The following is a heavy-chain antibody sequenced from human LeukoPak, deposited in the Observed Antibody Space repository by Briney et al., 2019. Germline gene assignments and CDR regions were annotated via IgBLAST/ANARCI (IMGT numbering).Heavy chain of an antibody. D-gene: IGHD4-17*01. CDR2: MNPNSGNT. CDR3: ARVGDYEASNDY. V-gene: IGHV1-8*02. J-gene: IGHJ4*02. CDR1: GGTFSSYA. Sequence: ASVKVSCKASGGTFSSYAISWVRQAPGQGLEWMGWMNPNSGNTGYAQKFQGRVTMTRNTSISTAYMELSSLRSEDTAVYYCARVGDYEASNDYWGQGTLVTVSS.